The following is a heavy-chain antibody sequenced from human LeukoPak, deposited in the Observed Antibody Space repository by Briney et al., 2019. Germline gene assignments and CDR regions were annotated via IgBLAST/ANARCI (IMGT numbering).Heavy chain of an antibody. CDR2: MYSCGST. J-gene: IGHJ4*02. CDR3: ARGHSYLEGIDY. V-gene: IGHV3-53*01. D-gene: IGHD1-26*01. Sequence: GGSLRLSCAASGFTVSSNYMSWVRQAPGTGLEWVSVMYSCGSTYYADSVKGRVTISRDNSKNTQYLQMNSLRAEDTAVYYCARGHSYLEGIDYWGQGTLVTVSS. CDR1: GFTVSSNY.